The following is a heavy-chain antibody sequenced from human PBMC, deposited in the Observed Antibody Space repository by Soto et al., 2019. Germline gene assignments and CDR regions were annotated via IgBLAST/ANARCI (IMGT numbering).Heavy chain of an antibody. CDR1: GFTFSSYD. CDR2: IGTAGDT. Sequence: GGSLRLSCSASGFTFSSYDMHWVRQGPGKGLEWVSAIGTAGDTNYAGSVKGRFTISRENAKNSLYLQMNSLRTGDTDIYFGASAIGPTLFDYWGPGTLVTVSS. CDR3: ASAIGPTLFDY. J-gene: IGHJ4*02. D-gene: IGHD3-22*01. V-gene: IGHV3-13*04.